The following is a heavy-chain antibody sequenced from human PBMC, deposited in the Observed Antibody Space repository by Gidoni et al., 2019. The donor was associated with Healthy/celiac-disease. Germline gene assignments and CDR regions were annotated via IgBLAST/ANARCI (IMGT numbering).Heavy chain of an antibody. J-gene: IGHJ6*02. Sequence: EVQLVESGGGLVQPGGSLRLSCAASGFPFSSYDMHWVRQATGKGLEWVSAIGTAGDTYYPGSVKGRFTISRENAKNSLYLQMNSLRAGDTAVYYCARIRRAIYSYGNYYYYYGMDVWGQGTTVTVSS. CDR2: IGTAGDT. CDR3: ARIRRAIYSYGNYYYYYGMDV. V-gene: IGHV3-13*01. D-gene: IGHD5-18*01. CDR1: GFPFSSYD.